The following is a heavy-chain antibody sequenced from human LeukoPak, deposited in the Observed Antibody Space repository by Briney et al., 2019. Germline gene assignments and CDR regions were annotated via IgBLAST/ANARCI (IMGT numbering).Heavy chain of an antibody. CDR3: ARGGAAPDY. Sequence: QPGRSLRLSCAASGFTFDDYAMHWVRQAPGKGLEWVSGISWNSGSIGYADSVKGRFTISRDNAKNSLYLEMNSLRAEDTAVYYCARGGAAPDYWGLGILVTVSS. J-gene: IGHJ4*02. CDR1: GFTFDDYA. CDR2: ISWNSGSI. V-gene: IGHV3-9*01. D-gene: IGHD1-26*01.